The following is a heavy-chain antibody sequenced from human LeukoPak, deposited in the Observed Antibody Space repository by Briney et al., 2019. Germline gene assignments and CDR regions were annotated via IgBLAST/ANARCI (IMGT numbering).Heavy chain of an antibody. CDR3: FSADYYDSSGYYPPPPLGFDY. D-gene: IGHD3-22*01. CDR1: GYTFTGYY. CDR2: INPNSGGT. Sequence: ASVKVSCKPSGYTFTGYYMHWVRQAPGQGLEWMGWINPNSGGTNYAQKFQGRVTMTRDTSISTAYMELSRLRSDDTAVYYCFSADYYDSSGYYPPPPLGFDYWGQGTLVTVSS. J-gene: IGHJ4*02. V-gene: IGHV1-2*02.